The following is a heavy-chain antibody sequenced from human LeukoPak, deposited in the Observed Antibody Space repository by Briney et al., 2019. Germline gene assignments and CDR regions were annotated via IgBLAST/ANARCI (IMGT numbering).Heavy chain of an antibody. J-gene: IGHJ4*02. D-gene: IGHD3-9*01. CDR2: IYYSGST. CDR3: ARRLTGYYTPLDY. CDR1: GGSISGSSYY. Sequence: PSETLSLTCTVSGGSISGSSYYWGWIRQPPGKGLEWIGSIYYSGSTYYNPSLKSRVTISVDTSKNQFSLKLNSVTATDTAVYYCARRLTGYYTPLDYWGQGTLVTVPS. V-gene: IGHV4-39*01.